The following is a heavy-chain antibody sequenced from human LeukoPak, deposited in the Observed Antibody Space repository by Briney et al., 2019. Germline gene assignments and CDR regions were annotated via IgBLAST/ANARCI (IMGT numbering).Heavy chain of an antibody. V-gene: IGHV4-34*01. J-gene: IGHJ4*02. D-gene: IGHD2-2*01. CDR3: ARRPALGYCSTSCSPFDY. CDR2: INHSGST. Sequence: PSETLSLTCAVYGGSFSGYYWSWIRQPPGKGLEWIGEINHSGSTNYNPSLKSRVTMSVDTSKNQFSLKLSSVTAADTAVYYCARRPALGYCSTSCSPFDYWGQGTLVTVSS. CDR1: GGSFSGYY.